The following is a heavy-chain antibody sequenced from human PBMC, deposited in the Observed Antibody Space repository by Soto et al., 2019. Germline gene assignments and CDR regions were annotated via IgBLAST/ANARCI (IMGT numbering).Heavy chain of an antibody. D-gene: IGHD2-2*03. V-gene: IGHV3-23*01. CDR1: GFTFSDFA. CDR2: IYGGGNGP. Sequence: EVQVLECGGGLVQPGGSLILSCAATGFTFSDFAMSWVRQAPGKGLEWVSRIYGGGNGPHYADSVKGRVTISRDNSKNTLYLQMNSLRAEDTAVYYCAKMEGMDPWAYSFDYWGQGTLVTVSS. J-gene: IGHJ4*02. CDR3: AKMEGMDPWAYSFDY.